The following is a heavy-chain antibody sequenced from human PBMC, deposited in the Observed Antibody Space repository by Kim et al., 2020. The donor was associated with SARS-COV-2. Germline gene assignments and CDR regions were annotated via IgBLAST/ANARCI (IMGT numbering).Heavy chain of an antibody. CDR3: ARDRAITIFGVVITPQNWFDP. D-gene: IGHD3-3*01. J-gene: IGHJ5*02. V-gene: IGHV4-39*07. CDR1: GGSISSSSYY. CDR2: IYYSGST. Sequence: SETLSLTCTVSGGSISSSSYYWGWIRQPPGKGLEWIGSIYYSGSTYYNPSLKSRVTISVDTSKNQFSLKLSSVTAADTAVYYCARDRAITIFGVVITPQNWFDPWGQGTLVTVSS.